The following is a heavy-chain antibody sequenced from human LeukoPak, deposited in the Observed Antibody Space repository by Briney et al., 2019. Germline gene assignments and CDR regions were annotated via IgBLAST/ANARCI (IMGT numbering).Heavy chain of an antibody. CDR2: VYTSGSA. J-gene: IGHJ3*02. CDR1: GGSISNGSYY. CDR3: ARRYCSGGSCYSDRGAFDI. D-gene: IGHD2-15*01. V-gene: IGHV4-61*09. Sequence: SETLSLTCTVSGGSISNGSYYWSWIRQPAGRGLEWIGHVYTSGSANYNPSLKSRVTISVDTSKNQFSLMLRSVTAADTAVYYCARRYCSGGSCYSDRGAFDIWGQGTMVTVSS.